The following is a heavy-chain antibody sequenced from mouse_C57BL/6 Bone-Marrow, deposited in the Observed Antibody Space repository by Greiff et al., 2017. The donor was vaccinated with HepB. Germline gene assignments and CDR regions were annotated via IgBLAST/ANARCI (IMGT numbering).Heavy chain of an antibody. Sequence: EVKLMESGGGLVQPGGSLKLSCAASGFTFSDYYMYWVRQTPEKRLEWVAYISNGGGSTYYPDTVKGRFTISRDNAKNTLYLQMSRLKSEDTAMYYCARHGLYYFDYWGQGTTLTVSS. CDR2: ISNGGGST. J-gene: IGHJ2*01. V-gene: IGHV5-12*01. D-gene: IGHD6-1*01. CDR3: ARHGLYYFDY. CDR1: GFTFSDYY.